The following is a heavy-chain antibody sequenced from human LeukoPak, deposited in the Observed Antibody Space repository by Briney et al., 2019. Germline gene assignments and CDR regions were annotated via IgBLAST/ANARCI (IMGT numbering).Heavy chain of an antibody. CDR1: GFTLSTYA. J-gene: IGHJ6*03. Sequence: PGGSLRLSCAASGFTLSTYAMSWVRQAPGKGLEWVSSISSSSSYIDYADSVKGRFTISRDNAKNSLDLQMNSLRAEDTAVYYCARDGGITLVRGVVLKGDYYYYYMDVWGKGTTVTVSS. CDR2: ISSSSSYI. V-gene: IGHV3-21*01. D-gene: IGHD3-10*01. CDR3: ARDGGITLVRGVVLKGDYYYYYMDV.